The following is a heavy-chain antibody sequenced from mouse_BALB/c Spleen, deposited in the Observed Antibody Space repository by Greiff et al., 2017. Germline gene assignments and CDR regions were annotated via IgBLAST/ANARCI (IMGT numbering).Heavy chain of an antibody. D-gene: IGHD2-3*01. Sequence: EVKLMESGGGLVKPGGSLKLSCAASGFTFSSYAMSWVRQTPEKRLEWVATISSGGSYTYYPDSVKGRFTISRDNAKNTLYLQMSSLRSEDTAMYYCARQGDGSFDYWGQGTTLTVSS. V-gene: IGHV5-9-3*01. J-gene: IGHJ2*01. CDR2: ISSGGSYT. CDR1: GFTFSSYA. CDR3: ARQGDGSFDY.